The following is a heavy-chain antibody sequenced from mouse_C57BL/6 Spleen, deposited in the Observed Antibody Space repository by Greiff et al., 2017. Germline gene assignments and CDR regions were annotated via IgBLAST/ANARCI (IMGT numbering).Heavy chain of an antibody. CDR1: GYAFSSSW. J-gene: IGHJ4*01. D-gene: IGHD4-1*01. V-gene: IGHV1-82*01. CDR2: IYPGDGDT. Sequence: VQLQQSGPELVKPGASVKISCKASGYAFSSSWMNWVKQRPGKGLEWIGRIYPGDGDTNYNGKFKGKATLTADKSSSTAYMQLSSLTSEDSAVYFCARGRSWDAMDYWGQGTSVTVSS. CDR3: ARGRSWDAMDY.